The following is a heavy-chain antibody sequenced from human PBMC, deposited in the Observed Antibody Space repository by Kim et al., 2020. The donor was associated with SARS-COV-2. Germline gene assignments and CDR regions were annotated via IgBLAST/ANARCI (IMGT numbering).Heavy chain of an antibody. CDR3: ARSLGGSPLSY. J-gene: IGHJ4*02. Sequence: GGSLRLSCAASGFTFSDHYMDWVRQAPGKGLEWVGRIRNKANSYTTEYAASVKGRFTISRDDSNNSLSLQMNSLKTEDTAVYYCARSLGGSPLSYWGQGTLVTVSS. V-gene: IGHV3-72*01. CDR1: GFTFSDHY. D-gene: IGHD3-16*01. CDR2: IRNKANSYTT.